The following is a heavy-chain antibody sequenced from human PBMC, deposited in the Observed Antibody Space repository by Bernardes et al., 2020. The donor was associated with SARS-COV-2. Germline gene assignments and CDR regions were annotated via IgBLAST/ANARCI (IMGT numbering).Heavy chain of an antibody. Sequence: GGSLRLSCAASGFTFDDYAMHWVRQAPGKGLEWVSGISWNSGSIGYADSVKGRFTISRDNAKNSLYLQMNSLRAEDTALYYCASIGGGFGDYYFDYWGQGTLVTVSS. CDR1: GFTFDDYA. V-gene: IGHV3-9*01. CDR2: ISWNSGSI. D-gene: IGHD3-10*01. CDR3: ASIGGGFGDYYFDY. J-gene: IGHJ4*02.